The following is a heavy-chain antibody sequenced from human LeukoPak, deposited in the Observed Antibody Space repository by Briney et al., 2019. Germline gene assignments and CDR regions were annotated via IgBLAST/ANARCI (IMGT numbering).Heavy chain of an antibody. Sequence: PSETLSLTCAVYGGSFSGYYWSWIRQPPGKGLEWIGEINHSGSTNYNPSLKSRVTISVDTSKNQSSLKLSSVTAADTAVYYCARALNIVVVPAANNYFDYWGQGTLVTVSS. CDR1: GGSFSGYY. J-gene: IGHJ4*02. V-gene: IGHV4-34*01. D-gene: IGHD2-2*01. CDR2: INHSGST. CDR3: ARALNIVVVPAANNYFDY.